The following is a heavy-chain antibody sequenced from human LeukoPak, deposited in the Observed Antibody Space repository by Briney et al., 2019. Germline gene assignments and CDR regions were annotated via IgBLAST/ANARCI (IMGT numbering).Heavy chain of an antibody. Sequence: SETLSLTCTVSGGSISSYYWSWIRQPPGKGLEWIGYIYYSGSTNYNPSLKSRVTISVDTSKNQFSLKLSSVTAADTAVYYCARDSHYYDSSDNAFDIWGQGTMVTVSS. CDR3: ARDSHYYDSSDNAFDI. J-gene: IGHJ3*02. CDR1: GGSISSYY. D-gene: IGHD3-22*01. CDR2: IYYSGST. V-gene: IGHV4-59*01.